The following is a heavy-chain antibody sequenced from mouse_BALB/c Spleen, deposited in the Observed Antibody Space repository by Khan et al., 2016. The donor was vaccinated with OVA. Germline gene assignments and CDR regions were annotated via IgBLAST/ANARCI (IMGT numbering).Heavy chain of an antibody. V-gene: IGHV3-1*02. Sequence: EVQLQESGPDLVEPSQSLSLTCTVTGFSITSDYSWHWIRQFPGNKLEWLGYMHFSGRTNYNPSLKSRISITRDSSWNPFFLQFNSLTTEDSATYDWSIFDDDGIDHWGQGTTLTVSS. CDR1: GFSITSDYS. CDR2: MHFSGRT. D-gene: IGHD2-3*01. CDR3: SIFDDDGIDH. J-gene: IGHJ2*01.